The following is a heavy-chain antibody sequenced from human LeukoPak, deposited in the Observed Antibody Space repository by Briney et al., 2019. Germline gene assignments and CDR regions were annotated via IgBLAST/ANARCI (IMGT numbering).Heavy chain of an antibody. CDR2: IKQDGSEK. CDR1: GFTFSTYW. D-gene: IGHD3-16*01. V-gene: IGHV3-7*03. J-gene: IGHJ6*02. CDR3: AGGYNGMDV. Sequence: GGSLRLSCAASGFTFSTYWMNWVRQAPGKGLEWVANIKQDGSEKYYVDSVKGRFTISRDNAENSLYRQLNSLRAEDTALYYCAGGYNGMDVWGQGTTVTVSS.